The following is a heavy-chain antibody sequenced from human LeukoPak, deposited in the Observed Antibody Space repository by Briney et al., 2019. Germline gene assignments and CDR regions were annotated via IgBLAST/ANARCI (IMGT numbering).Heavy chain of an antibody. Sequence: PSETLSLTCTVSGGSISSSSYYWSWIRQPPGKGLEWIGYIYYTGSTNYNPSLKSRVAISVDTSKNQFSLKLSSVTAADTALYYCARVFMVRGVSNWFDPWGQGTLVTVSS. V-gene: IGHV4-61*01. CDR2: IYYTGST. CDR3: ARVFMVRGVSNWFDP. J-gene: IGHJ5*02. CDR1: GGSISSSSYY. D-gene: IGHD3-10*01.